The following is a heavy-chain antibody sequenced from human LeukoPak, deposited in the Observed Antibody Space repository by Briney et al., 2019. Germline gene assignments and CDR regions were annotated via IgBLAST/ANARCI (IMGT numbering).Heavy chain of an antibody. J-gene: IGHJ4*02. CDR2: IYYSGST. CDR1: GGYISSSNYY. V-gene: IGHV4-39*01. D-gene: IGHD6-19*01. Sequence: SETLSLTCTVSGGYISSSNYYWGWIRQPPGKGLEWIASIYYSGSTYYNPSLKSRVTISVDTSKNQFSLKLSSVTAADTAVYYCARRIIAVTGTVVSYFDSWGQGTLVTVSS. CDR3: ARRIIAVTGTVVSYFDS.